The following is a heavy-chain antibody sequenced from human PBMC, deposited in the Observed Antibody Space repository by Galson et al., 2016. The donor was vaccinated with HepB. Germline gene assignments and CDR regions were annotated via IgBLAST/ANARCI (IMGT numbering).Heavy chain of an antibody. Sequence: SLRLSCAASGFTFSNAWMSWVRQAPGKGLEWVAVISYDGSNKYYADSVKGRFTISRDNSKNTLYLQMNSLRAKDTAVYYCAKVRQLAYSYGMDVWGQGTTVTVSS. CDR1: GFTFSNAW. J-gene: IGHJ6*02. CDR3: AKVRQLAYSYGMDV. V-gene: IGHV3-30*18. CDR2: ISYDGSNK. D-gene: IGHD6-6*01.